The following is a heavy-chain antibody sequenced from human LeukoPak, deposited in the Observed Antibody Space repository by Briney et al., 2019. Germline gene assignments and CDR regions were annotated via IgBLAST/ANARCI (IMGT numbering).Heavy chain of an antibody. J-gene: IGHJ4*02. D-gene: IGHD2-2*02. CDR2: ISSSSSII. V-gene: IGHV3-48*01. Sequence: GGSLRLSCAASGFTFSTYWMSWVRHAPGKGLEWVSYISSSSSIIYYADSVKGRFTISRDNAKNSLYLQMNSLRAEDTAVYYCARGYCSGTSCHTTFDYWGQGTLVTVSS. CDR3: ARGYCSGTSCHTTFDY. CDR1: GFTFSTYW.